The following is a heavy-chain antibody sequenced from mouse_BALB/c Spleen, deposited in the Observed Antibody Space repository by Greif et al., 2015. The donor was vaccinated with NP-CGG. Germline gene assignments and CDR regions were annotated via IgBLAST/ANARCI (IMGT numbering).Heavy chain of an antibody. J-gene: IGHJ3*01. CDR2: INPSTGYT. D-gene: IGHD2-3*01. V-gene: IGHV1-7*01. Sequence: QVQLQQSGAELAKPGASVKMSCKASGYTFTSYWMHWVKQRPGQGLEWIGYINPSTGYTEYNQKFKDKATSTADKSSSTAYMQLSSLTSEDSAVYYCARGKDGYYGFAYWGQGTLVTVSA. CDR1: GYTFTSYW. CDR3: ARGKDGYYGFAY.